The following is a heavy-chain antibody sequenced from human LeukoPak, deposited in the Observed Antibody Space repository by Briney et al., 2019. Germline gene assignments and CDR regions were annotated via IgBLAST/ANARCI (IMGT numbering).Heavy chain of an antibody. J-gene: IGHJ3*02. D-gene: IGHD6-19*01. CDR2: IYYSGST. V-gene: IGHV4-39*07. CDR3: ARDVSEQWLVPFLGGAFDI. Sequence: SETLSLTCTVSGGSISISSYYWGWIRQPPGKGLEWIGSIYYSGSTYYNPSLKSRVTISVDTSKNQFSLKLSSVTAADTAVYYCARDVSEQWLVPFLGGAFDIWGQGTMVTVSS. CDR1: GGSISISSYY.